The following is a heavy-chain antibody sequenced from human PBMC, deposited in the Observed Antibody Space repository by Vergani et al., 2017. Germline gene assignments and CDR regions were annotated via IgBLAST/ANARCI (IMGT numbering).Heavy chain of an antibody. J-gene: IGHJ4*02. D-gene: IGHD3-22*01. Sequence: QVQLVQSGAEVKKPGSSVKVSCKASGGTLSSYAISWVRQAPGQGLEWMGGIIPIFGTANYAQKFQGRVTITADESTSTAYMELSSLRSEDTAVYYRATTAYYYDSSGYYHDYWGQGTLVTVSS. V-gene: IGHV1-69*01. CDR1: GGTLSSYA. CDR3: ATTAYYYDSSGYYHDY. CDR2: IIPIFGTA.